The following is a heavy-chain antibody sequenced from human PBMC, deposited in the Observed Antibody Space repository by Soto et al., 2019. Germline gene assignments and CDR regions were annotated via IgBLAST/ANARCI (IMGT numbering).Heavy chain of an antibody. CDR3: ARKDQWLPNGYHP. V-gene: IGHV4-38-2*01. J-gene: IGHJ5*02. Sequence: PSWTLSLRWAVSGYSISSGYYWGWIRQPPGKGLEWIGSIYHSGSTYYNPSLKSRVTISVDTSKNQFSLKLSSVTAADTSVYYCARKDQWLPNGYHPWGQGTQV. D-gene: IGHD6-19*01. CDR2: IYHSGST. CDR1: GYSISSGYY.